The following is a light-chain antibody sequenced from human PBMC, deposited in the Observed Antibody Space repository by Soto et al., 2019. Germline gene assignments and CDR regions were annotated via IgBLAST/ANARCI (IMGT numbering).Light chain of an antibody. V-gene: IGKV3-15*01. CDR2: RAS. CDR3: HQYENWPQT. Sequence: EIELTQSPATLSLAPGERATLTCRASQSVSNFLAWYQHKPGQAPSPLIYRASTRATGIPARFSGSGSGTEFTLTISSLQSEDFALYYCHQYENWPQTFGQGTKVDIK. J-gene: IGKJ1*01. CDR1: QSVSNF.